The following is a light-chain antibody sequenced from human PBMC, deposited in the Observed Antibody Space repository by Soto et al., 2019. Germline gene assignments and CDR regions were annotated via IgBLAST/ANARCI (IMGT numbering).Light chain of an antibody. V-gene: IGLV2-14*01. Sequence: QSALTQPASVSGSPGQSITISCTGTSSDVGGYNFVSWYQQHPGKAPKLMIYDVSNRPSGVSNRFSGSKSGNTASLTISGPQAEDEADYYCNSYTGSSTRVFGTGTKLTVL. J-gene: IGLJ1*01. CDR3: NSYTGSSTRV. CDR2: DVS. CDR1: SSDVGGYNF.